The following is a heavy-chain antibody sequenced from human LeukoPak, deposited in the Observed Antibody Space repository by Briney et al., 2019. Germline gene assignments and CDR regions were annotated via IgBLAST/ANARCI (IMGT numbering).Heavy chain of an antibody. CDR1: GFTFSYYS. D-gene: IGHD3-10*01. V-gene: IGHV3-21*01. Sequence: GGSLRLSCAASGFTFSYYSMNWVRQAPGKGLEWVSSISDSSTYIFYADSVKGRFTTSRDDAKNSLSLEMNSLRVEDTAVYYCARVVASGSGTYDFDYWGQGTLVTVSS. CDR3: ARVVASGSGTYDFDY. CDR2: ISDSSTYI. J-gene: IGHJ4*02.